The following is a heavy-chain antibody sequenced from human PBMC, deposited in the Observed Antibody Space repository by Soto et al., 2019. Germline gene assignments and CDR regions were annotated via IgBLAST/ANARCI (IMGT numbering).Heavy chain of an antibody. J-gene: IGHJ4*02. CDR2: IYYSGST. D-gene: IGHD6-13*01. Sequence: SETLSLTCTVSGGAINSNYWAWIRQPPGKGLEWIGYIYYSGSTNYNPSLKSRVTISVDTSKNQFSLKLSSVTAADTAVYYCVRTDSSSWRTTYFDYWGQGTLVTVSS. CDR3: VRTDSSSWRTTYFDY. V-gene: IGHV4-59*01. CDR1: GGAINSNY.